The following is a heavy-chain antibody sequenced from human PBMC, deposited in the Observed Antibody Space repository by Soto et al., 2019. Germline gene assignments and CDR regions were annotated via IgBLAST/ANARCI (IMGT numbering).Heavy chain of an antibody. CDR3: ARRLEVPAAKPGVYYGMDV. D-gene: IGHD2-2*01. CDR2: IIPIFGTA. Sequence: GASVKVSCKASGGTFSSYAISWVRQAPGQGLEWMGGIIPIFGTANYAQKFQGRVTITADESTSTAYMELSSLRSEDTAVYYCARRLEVPAAKPGVYYGMDVWGQGTTVTVSS. V-gene: IGHV1-69*13. CDR1: GGTFSSYA. J-gene: IGHJ6*02.